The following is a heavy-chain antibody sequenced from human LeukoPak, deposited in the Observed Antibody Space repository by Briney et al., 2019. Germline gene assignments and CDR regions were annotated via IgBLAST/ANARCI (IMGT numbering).Heavy chain of an antibody. CDR3: AKDFLNYYDSSGYYRSRPLGAFDI. J-gene: IGHJ3*02. D-gene: IGHD3-22*01. CDR2: IRYDGSNK. Sequence: GRSLRLSCAASGFTFSNYGMHWVRQAPGKGLEWVAFIRYDGSNKYYADSVKGRFTISRDNSKNTLYLQMNSLRAEDTAVYYCAKDFLNYYDSSGYYRSRPLGAFDIWGQGTMVTVSS. V-gene: IGHV3-30*02. CDR1: GFTFSNYG.